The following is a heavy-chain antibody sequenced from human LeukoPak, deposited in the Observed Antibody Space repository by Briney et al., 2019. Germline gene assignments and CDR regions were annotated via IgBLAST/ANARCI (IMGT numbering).Heavy chain of an antibody. J-gene: IGHJ4*02. CDR2: IRYDGSDK. D-gene: IGHD6-13*01. Sequence: GGSLRLSCAASGFTFSSSGMHWVRQAPGKGLEWLAFIRYDGSDKYYADSVKGRFTISRDNSKNTLFLQMSSLRPQDTAVYYCAKDSSIAAACRLGFDYWGQGTLVTVSS. CDR1: GFTFSSSG. CDR3: AKDSSIAAACRLGFDY. V-gene: IGHV3-30*02.